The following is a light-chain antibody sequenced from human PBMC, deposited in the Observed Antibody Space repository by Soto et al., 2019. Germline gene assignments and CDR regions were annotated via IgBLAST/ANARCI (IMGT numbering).Light chain of an antibody. Sequence: QSALTQPASVSGSPGQSITISCTGTSSYVGAYNYVSWYQHHPGKAPKLIIYDVSDRPSGVSNRFSASKSGNTASLTISGLQAEDEADYYCRSYTSSNTAVFGTGTKVTVL. J-gene: IGLJ1*01. CDR2: DVS. CDR3: RSYTSSNTAV. V-gene: IGLV2-14*03. CDR1: SSYVGAYNY.